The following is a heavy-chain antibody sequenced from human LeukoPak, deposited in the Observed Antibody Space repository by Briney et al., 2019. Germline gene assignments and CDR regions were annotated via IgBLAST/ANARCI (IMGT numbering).Heavy chain of an antibody. CDR2: ISGSGGDT. Sequence: PGGSLRLSCAASGFTFITYAMIWVRQAPGKGLEWVSAISGSGGDTYYADSVRGRFTISRDNSKNTLYLQMNYLRAEDTAVYYCAKLLTSETDYWGEGTLVTVSS. CDR1: GFTFITYA. V-gene: IGHV3-23*01. J-gene: IGHJ4*02. CDR3: AKLLTSETDY. D-gene: IGHD2-15*01.